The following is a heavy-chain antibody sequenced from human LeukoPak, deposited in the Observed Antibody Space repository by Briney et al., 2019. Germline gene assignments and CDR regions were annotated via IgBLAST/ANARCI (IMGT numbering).Heavy chain of an antibody. CDR1: GFTFSSYS. J-gene: IGHJ3*02. CDR2: ISSSSSTI. V-gene: IGHV3-48*01. Sequence: GGSLRLSCAASGFTFSSYSMNWVRQAPGKGLEWVSYISSSSSTIYYADSVKGRFTISRDNAKNSLYLQMDSLRAEDTALYYCAKSLRQMDAFDIWGQGTMVTVSS. D-gene: IGHD3-16*01. CDR3: AKSLRQMDAFDI.